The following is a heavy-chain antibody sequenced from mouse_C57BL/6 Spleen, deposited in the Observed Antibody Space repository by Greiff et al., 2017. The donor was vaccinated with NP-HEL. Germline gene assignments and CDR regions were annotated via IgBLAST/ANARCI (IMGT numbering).Heavy chain of an antibody. V-gene: IGHV1-64*01. D-gene: IGHD2-5*01. CDR1: GYTFTSHW. J-gene: IGHJ4*01. CDR3: ARGYSNYNAMDY. CDR2: IHPNSGST. Sequence: VQLQQSGAELVKPGASVKLSCKASGYTFTSHWMHWVKQRPGQGLEWIGMIHPNSGSTNYNEKFKSKATLTVDKSSSTAYMQLSSLTSEDSAVYYCARGYSNYNAMDYWGQGTSVTVSS.